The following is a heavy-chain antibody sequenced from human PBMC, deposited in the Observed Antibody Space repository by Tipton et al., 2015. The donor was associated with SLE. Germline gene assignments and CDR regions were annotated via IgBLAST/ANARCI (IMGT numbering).Heavy chain of an antibody. D-gene: IGHD3/OR15-3a*01. J-gene: IGHJ4*02. CDR3: ARSWTAQPAAASDY. CDR2: ISSSGSTI. V-gene: IGHV3-11*04. Sequence: SLRLSCAASGFTFSDYYMSWIRQAPGKGLEWVSYISSSGSTIYYADSVKGRFTISRDNAKNSLYLQMNSLRAEDTAVYYCARSWTAQPAAASDYWGQGTLVTVSS. CDR1: GFTFSDYY.